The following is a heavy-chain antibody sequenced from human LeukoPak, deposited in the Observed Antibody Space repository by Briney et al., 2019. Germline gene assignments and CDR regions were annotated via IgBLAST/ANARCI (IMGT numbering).Heavy chain of an antibody. V-gene: IGHV3-21*01. CDR1: GFTFSSYS. Sequence: GGSLRLSCAASGFTFSSYSMNWVRQAPGKGLEWVSSISSSSSYIYYADSVKGRFTISRDNAKNSLYLLMNSLRAEDTAVYYCATVIAYRGYMDVWGKGTTVTVSS. J-gene: IGHJ6*03. CDR3: ATVIAYRGYMDV. D-gene: IGHD6-13*01. CDR2: ISSSSSYI.